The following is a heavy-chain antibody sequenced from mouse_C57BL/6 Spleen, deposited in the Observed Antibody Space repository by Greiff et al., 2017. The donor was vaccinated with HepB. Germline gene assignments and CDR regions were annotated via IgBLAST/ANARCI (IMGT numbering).Heavy chain of an antibody. J-gene: IGHJ1*03. V-gene: IGHV5-17*01. CDR1: GFTFSDYG. CDR3: GGNWDWYFGV. D-gene: IGHD4-1*01. CDR2: IGSGSSTI. Sequence: EVQGVESGGGLVKPGGSLKLSCAASGFTFSDYGMHWVRQAPEKGLEWVAYIGSGSSTIYYADTVKGRFTISRDNAKNTLFLQMTSLRSEDRAMYYCGGNWDWYFGVWGTGTTVTVSS.